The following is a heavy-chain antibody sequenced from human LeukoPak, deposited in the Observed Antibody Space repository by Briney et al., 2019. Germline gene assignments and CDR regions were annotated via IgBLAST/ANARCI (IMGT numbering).Heavy chain of an antibody. V-gene: IGHV4-39*07. CDR1: GGSISSYY. D-gene: IGHD1-1*01. J-gene: IGHJ4*02. CDR2: IYYSGST. Sequence: PSETLSLTCTVSGGSISSYYWSWIRQPPGKGLEWIGSIYYSGSTYYNPSLKSRVTISVDTSKNQFSLKLSSVTAADTAVYYCARDTTGYWGQGTLVTVSS. CDR3: ARDTTGY.